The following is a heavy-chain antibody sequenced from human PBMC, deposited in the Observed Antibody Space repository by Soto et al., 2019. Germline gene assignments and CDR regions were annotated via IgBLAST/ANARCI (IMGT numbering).Heavy chain of an antibody. CDR3: ARDTRPRIAAAGTQGRYYFDY. CDR2: ISSSGSTI. CDR1: GFTFSDYY. V-gene: IGHV3-11*01. Sequence: GGSLRLSCAASGFTFSDYYMSWIRQAPGKGLEWVSYISSSGSTIYYADSVKGRFTISRDNAKNSLYLQMDSLRAEDTAVYYCARDTRPRIAAAGTQGRYYFDYWGQGTLVTVSS. J-gene: IGHJ4*02. D-gene: IGHD6-13*01.